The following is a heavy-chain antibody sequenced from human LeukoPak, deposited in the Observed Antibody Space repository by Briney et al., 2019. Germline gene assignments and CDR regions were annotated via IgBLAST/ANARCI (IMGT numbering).Heavy chain of an antibody. V-gene: IGHV4-4*07. J-gene: IGHJ4*02. CDR2: IYISGST. D-gene: IGHD4-11*01. CDR3: ARDFLLQSEGLFDY. Sequence: SETLSLTCTVSGXSISSYYWSWIRQPAGKGLEWIGRIYISGSTNYNPSLKSRVTMSVDTSKNQFSLRLNSVTAADTAVYYCARDFLLQSEGLFDYWGQGTLVTVSS. CDR1: GXSISSYY.